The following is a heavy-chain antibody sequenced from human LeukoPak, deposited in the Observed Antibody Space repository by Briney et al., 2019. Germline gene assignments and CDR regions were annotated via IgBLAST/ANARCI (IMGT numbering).Heavy chain of an antibody. D-gene: IGHD3-10*01. CDR2: IYPGDSDT. CDR3: ARGMAIYGGSGSYYNYFDY. CDR1: GYSFTSYW. Sequence: GESLKISCKGSGYSFTSYWIGWVRQMPGKGLEWMGIIYPGDSDTRYSPSFQGQVTISADKSISTAYLQWSSLKASDTAMYYRARGMAIYGGSGSYYNYFDYWGQGTLVTVSS. J-gene: IGHJ4*02. V-gene: IGHV5-51*01.